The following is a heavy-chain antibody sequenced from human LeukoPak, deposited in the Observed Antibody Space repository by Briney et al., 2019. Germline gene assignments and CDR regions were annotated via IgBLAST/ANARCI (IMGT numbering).Heavy chain of an antibody. CDR3: AKYYYDTSGYYSAGYFDY. CDR2: ITGGGGST. J-gene: IGHJ4*02. V-gene: IGHV3-23*01. CDR1: GFTFSSYA. Sequence: GSLRLSCAASGFTFSSYAMSWVRRAPGKGLEWVSFITGGGGSTYYADSVKGRFTISRDNSKNTLYLQMNSLRAEDTAVYYCAKYYYDTSGYYSAGYFDYWGQGSRVTVSP. D-gene: IGHD3-22*01.